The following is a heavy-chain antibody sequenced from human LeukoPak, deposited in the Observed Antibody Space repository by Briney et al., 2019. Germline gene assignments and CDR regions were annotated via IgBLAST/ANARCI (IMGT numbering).Heavy chain of an antibody. CDR1: GGTFSSYT. D-gene: IGHD3-3*01. Sequence: SVKVSCKASGGTFSSYTISWVRQAPGQGLGWVGRIIPFLGIANYAQKFQGRVTITADKSTSTASMELSSLRSEDTAVYYCARVVDFWSGRTPYYYYYMDVWGKGTTVTVSS. CDR2: IIPFLGIA. J-gene: IGHJ6*03. CDR3: ARVVDFWSGRTPYYYYYMDV. V-gene: IGHV1-69*02.